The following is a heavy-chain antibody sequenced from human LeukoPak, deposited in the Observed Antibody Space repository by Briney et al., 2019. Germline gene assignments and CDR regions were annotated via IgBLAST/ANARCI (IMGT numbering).Heavy chain of an antibody. Sequence: ASVKVSCKASGYTFTSYGISWVRQAPGQGLEWMGWISAYNGNTNYAQKLQGRVTMTTDTSTSTAYMELRSLRSDDTAVYYCAREGFFDWSMVTAMTPFDYWGQGTLVTVSS. J-gene: IGHJ4*02. CDR2: ISAYNGNT. CDR3: AREGFFDWSMVTAMTPFDY. D-gene: IGHD2-21*02. V-gene: IGHV1-18*01. CDR1: GYTFTSYG.